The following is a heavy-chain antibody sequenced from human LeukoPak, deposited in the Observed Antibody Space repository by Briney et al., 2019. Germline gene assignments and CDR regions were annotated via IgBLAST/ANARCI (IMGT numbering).Heavy chain of an antibody. D-gene: IGHD4-17*01. Sequence: SGGSLRLSCAASGFTSSSYSMNWVRQAPGKGLEWVSSISSSSSYIYYADSVKGRVTISRDNAKNSLYLQMNSLRAEDTAVYYCARDEDYGAFDIWGQGTMVTVSS. CDR2: ISSSSSYI. CDR3: ARDEDYGAFDI. V-gene: IGHV3-21*01. CDR1: GFTSSSYS. J-gene: IGHJ3*02.